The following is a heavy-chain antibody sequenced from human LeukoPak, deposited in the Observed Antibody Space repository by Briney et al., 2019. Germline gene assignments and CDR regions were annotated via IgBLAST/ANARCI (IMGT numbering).Heavy chain of an antibody. D-gene: IGHD2-2*01. V-gene: IGHV4-34*01. CDR3: ARGRACTSTSCYAPNYYYYYGMDV. J-gene: IGHJ6*02. CDR2: INHSGST. Sequence: SETLSLTCTVSGGSINSYYWSWIRQPPGKGLEWIGEINHSGSTNYNPSLKSRVTISVDTSKNQFSLKLNSVTAADTGVFYCARGRACTSTSCYAPNYYYYYGMDVWGQGTTVTVSS. CDR1: GGSINSYY.